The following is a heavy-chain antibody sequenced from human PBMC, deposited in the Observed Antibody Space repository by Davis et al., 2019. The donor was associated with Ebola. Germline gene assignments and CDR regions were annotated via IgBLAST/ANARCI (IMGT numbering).Heavy chain of an antibody. CDR2: ISSSSSTI. J-gene: IGHJ4*02. CDR3: ARFSGYYPYYFDY. CDR1: GFTFSDYY. V-gene: IGHV3-11*01. D-gene: IGHD3-22*01. Sequence: GESLKISCAASGFTFSDYYMSWIRQAPGKGLEWVSYISSSSSTIYYADSVKGRFTISRDNAKNSLYLQMNSLRDEDTAVYYCARFSGYYPYYFDYWGQGTLVTVSS.